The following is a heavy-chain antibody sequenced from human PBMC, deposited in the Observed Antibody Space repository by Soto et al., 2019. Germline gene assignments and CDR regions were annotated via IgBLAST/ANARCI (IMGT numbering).Heavy chain of an antibody. D-gene: IGHD1-20*01. J-gene: IGHJ6*02. Sequence: SETLSLTCTVSGDSISSGDYYWSWIRQPPGKGLEWIGYIYYSGSTHYNPSLKSRVTISLDTSKNQFSLKLSSVTAADTAVYYCARAVLRYYYGMDVWGQGTTVTVSS. CDR3: ARAVLRYYYGMDV. CDR1: GDSISSGDYY. CDR2: IYYSGST. V-gene: IGHV4-30-4*01.